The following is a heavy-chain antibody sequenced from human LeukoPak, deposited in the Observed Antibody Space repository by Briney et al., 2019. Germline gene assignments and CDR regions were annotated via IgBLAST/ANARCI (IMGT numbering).Heavy chain of an antibody. CDR2: IWYDGSNE. D-gene: IGHD1-26*01. CDR3: AREKHSSTIVGAADAFDI. CDR1: GFTFSSYG. V-gene: IGHV3-33*01. Sequence: PGGSLRLSCAASGFTFSSYGMHWVRQAPGKGLEWVALIWYDGSNEDYAASVKGRFTISRDNSKNTLYLQMNSLRAEDTAVYYCAREKHSSTIVGAADAFDIWGQGTMVTASS. J-gene: IGHJ3*02.